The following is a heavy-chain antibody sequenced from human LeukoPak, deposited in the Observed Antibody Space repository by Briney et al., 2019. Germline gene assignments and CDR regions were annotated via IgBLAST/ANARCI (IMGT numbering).Heavy chain of an antibody. D-gene: IGHD5-24*01. Sequence: GGSLRLSCAASGFTFSSYWMHWVRQAPGKGLVWVSRISRDGSSTTYADSVKGRFTISRDNVKNTLYLQMNSLRSEDTAVYYCARGVEMATIVGDWFDPWGQGTLVTVSS. CDR3: ARGVEMATIVGDWFDP. CDR2: ISRDGSST. CDR1: GFTFSSYW. V-gene: IGHV3-74*03. J-gene: IGHJ5*02.